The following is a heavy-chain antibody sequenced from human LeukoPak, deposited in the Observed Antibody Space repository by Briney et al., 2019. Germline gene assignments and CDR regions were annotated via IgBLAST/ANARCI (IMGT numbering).Heavy chain of an antibody. Sequence: PSETLSLTCAVYGGSFSGYYWSWIRQPPGKGLEWIGEINHSGSTNYNPCLKSRVTISVDTSKNQFSLKLSSVTAADTAVYYCARGDTAMVYDSSGYYGMDVWGQGTTVTVSS. CDR3: ARGDTAMVYDSSGYYGMDV. D-gene: IGHD3-22*01. CDR1: GGSFSGYY. J-gene: IGHJ6*02. V-gene: IGHV4-34*01. CDR2: INHSGST.